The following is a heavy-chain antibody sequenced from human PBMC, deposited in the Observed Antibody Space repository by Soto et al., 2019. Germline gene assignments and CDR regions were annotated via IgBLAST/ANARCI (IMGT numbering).Heavy chain of an antibody. CDR1: GFTFSSYA. Sequence: GGSLRLSCEASGFTFSSYAMTWVRQAPGKGLEWVSVISGSGGLTKYADSVKGRFTISRDNSKNWMYLEMNSLSVEDTAVYYCLTWGYYDFCTRPPFDYWAQGTPVTVSS. CDR2: ISGSGGLT. D-gene: IGHD3-3*01. CDR3: LTWGYYDFCTRPPFDY. V-gene: IGHV3-23*01. J-gene: IGHJ4*02.